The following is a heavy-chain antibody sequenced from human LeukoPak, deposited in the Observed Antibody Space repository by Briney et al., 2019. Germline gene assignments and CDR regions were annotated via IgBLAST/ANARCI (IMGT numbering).Heavy chain of an antibody. CDR3: ARAQNYDSSGYLDY. J-gene: IGHJ4*02. Sequence: GGSLRLSCAASGFTFDDYGMSWVRQAPGKGLEWVSGINWNGGSIGYADSMQGRFTISRDNAKNSLYLQMNNLRADDTALYYCARAQNYDSSGYLDYWAREPWSPSPQ. CDR1: GFTFDDYG. CDR2: INWNGGSI. D-gene: IGHD3-22*01. V-gene: IGHV3-20*04.